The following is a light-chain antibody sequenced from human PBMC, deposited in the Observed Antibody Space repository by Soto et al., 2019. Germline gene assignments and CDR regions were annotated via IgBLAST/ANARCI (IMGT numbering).Light chain of an antibody. CDR3: QQYGSSGT. V-gene: IGKV3-15*01. J-gene: IGKJ1*01. Sequence: EIVMTQSPATLSVSPGERATLSCRASQFVSSRLAWYQRRPGQVPRLLIYDTSTRAPGISARFSGSGSGTDFTLTISRLEPEDFAVYYCQQYGSSGTFGQGTKVDIK. CDR1: QFVSSR. CDR2: DTS.